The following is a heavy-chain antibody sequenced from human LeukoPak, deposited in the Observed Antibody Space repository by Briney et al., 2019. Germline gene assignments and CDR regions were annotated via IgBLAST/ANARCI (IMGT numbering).Heavy chain of an antibody. J-gene: IGHJ4*02. D-gene: IGHD1-14*01. CDR3: PREGEPYRPLDY. Sequence: SETLSLTCGVSGGSITSTNYWTRVRQPPGKGLEWIGEVNLQGSTNYNPSLMGRVAISVDMSENHISLQLTSVTAADTAVYYCPREGEPYRPLDYSGQGTLVTVSS. CDR2: VNLQGST. CDR1: GGSITSTNY. V-gene: IGHV4-4*02.